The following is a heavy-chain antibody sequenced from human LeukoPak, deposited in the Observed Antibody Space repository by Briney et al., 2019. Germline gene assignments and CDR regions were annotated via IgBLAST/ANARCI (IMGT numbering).Heavy chain of an antibody. CDR2: ISGSGGST. CDR3: AKAETYYYDSSGPGAFDI. CDR1: GGSSSGYY. Sequence: PSETLSLTCAVYGGSSSGYYWSWVRQAPGKGLEWVSAISGSGGSTYYADSVKGRFTISRDNSKNTLYLQMNSLRAEDTAVYYCAKAETYYYDSSGPGAFDIWGQGTMVTVSS. V-gene: IGHV3-23*01. D-gene: IGHD3-22*01. J-gene: IGHJ3*02.